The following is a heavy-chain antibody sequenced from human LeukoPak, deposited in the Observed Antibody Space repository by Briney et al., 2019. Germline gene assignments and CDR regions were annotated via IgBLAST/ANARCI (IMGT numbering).Heavy chain of an antibody. J-gene: IGHJ4*02. V-gene: IGHV3-23*01. D-gene: IGHD3/OR15-3a*01. CDR2: ISGSGDST. CDR1: GFTFNNYA. CDR3: ANQDYY. Sequence: GGSLRLSCAASGFTFNNYAMSWVRQAPGKGLEWVSIISGSGDSTYYADSVKGRFTISRDNSKNTLFLQMNSLRGEDTAVYYCANQDYYWGQGTLVTVSS.